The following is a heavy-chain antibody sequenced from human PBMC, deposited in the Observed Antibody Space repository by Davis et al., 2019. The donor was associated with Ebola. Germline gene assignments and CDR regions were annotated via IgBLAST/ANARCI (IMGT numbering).Heavy chain of an antibody. CDR1: GGSISSSNW. V-gene: IGHV4-4*02. Sequence: MPSETLSLTCAVSGGSISSSNWWSWVRQPPGKGLEWIGEIYHSGSTNYNPSLKSRVTISVDKSKNQFSLKLSSVTAADTAVYYCARQEGIAAAVPYFDYWGQGTLVTVSS. J-gene: IGHJ4*02. CDR2: IYHSGST. D-gene: IGHD6-13*01. CDR3: ARQEGIAAAVPYFDY.